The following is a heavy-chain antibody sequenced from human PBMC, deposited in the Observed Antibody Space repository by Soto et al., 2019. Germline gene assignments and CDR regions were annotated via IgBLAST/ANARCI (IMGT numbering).Heavy chain of an antibody. CDR3: ARLPWGRTQKYGMDV. CDR1: GGSISSSSYY. Sequence: QLQLQESGPGLVKPSETLSLTCTVSGGSISSSSYYWGWIRQPPGKGLEWIGSIYYSGSTYYNPSLKSRVTISVDTSKNQFSLKLSSVTAADTAVYYCARLPWGRTQKYGMDVWGQGTTVTVSS. V-gene: IGHV4-39*01. D-gene: IGHD3-16*01. J-gene: IGHJ6*02. CDR2: IYYSGST.